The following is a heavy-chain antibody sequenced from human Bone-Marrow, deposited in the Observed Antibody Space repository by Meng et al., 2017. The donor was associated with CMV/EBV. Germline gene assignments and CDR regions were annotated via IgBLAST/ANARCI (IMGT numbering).Heavy chain of an antibody. CDR2: ISHSGITI. J-gene: IGHJ4*02. Sequence: GGSLRLSCAASGFTFRTYEMVWVRQAPGKGLDWLPYISHSGITIFYADSVKGRFTVSRDNSKNTLYLQMNSLRAEDTAVYYCAKAFSASWYREYYDDWGQGTLVTVSS. V-gene: IGHV3-48*03. D-gene: IGHD6-13*01. CDR3: AKAFSASWYREYYDD. CDR1: GFTFRTYE.